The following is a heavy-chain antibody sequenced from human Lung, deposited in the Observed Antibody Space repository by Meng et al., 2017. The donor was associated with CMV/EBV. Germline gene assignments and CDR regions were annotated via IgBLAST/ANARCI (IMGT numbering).Heavy chain of an antibody. CDR1: GCSFMSGNW. J-gene: IGHJ4*02. Sequence: QVQRRGSGPGLLNPSGTLSPPCVALGCSFMSGNWGSWVRQPPGKGLEWIGEIYHSGSTNYNPSLKSRVTISVDKSKNQFSLNLSSVTAADTAVYYCARVGQWLPIDYWGQGTLVTVSS. CDR2: IYHSGST. V-gene: IGHV4-4*02. D-gene: IGHD6-19*01. CDR3: ARVGQWLPIDY.